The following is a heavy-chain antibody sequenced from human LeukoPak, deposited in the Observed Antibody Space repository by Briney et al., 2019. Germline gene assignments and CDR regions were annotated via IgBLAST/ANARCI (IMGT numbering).Heavy chain of an antibody. CDR3: ARDGDRSGYPLRFFDY. Sequence: PWRSVRLSCAACGFIISSYARHWVRQAPGKGLEGVAVISYNGSNKYHADSVKGRFTISRDNSKNTLYLQMNSLRAEDTAVYYCARDGDRSGYPLRFFDYWGQGTLVTVSS. D-gene: IGHD3-22*01. J-gene: IGHJ4*02. CDR1: GFIISSYA. CDR2: ISYNGSNK. V-gene: IGHV3-30*04.